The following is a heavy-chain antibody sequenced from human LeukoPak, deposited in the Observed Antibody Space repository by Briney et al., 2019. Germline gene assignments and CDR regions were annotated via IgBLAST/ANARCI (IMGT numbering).Heavy chain of an antibody. V-gene: IGHV4-39*07. CDR2: IYYSGST. J-gene: IGHJ4*02. CDR3: ATGYCSSTNCRIDY. Sequence: SETLSLTCTVSGGSISSSSYYWGWIRQPPGKGLEWTGSIYYSGSTYYNPSLKSRVTISVDKSKNQFSLKLSSVTAADTAVYYCATGYCSSTNCRIDYWGQGTLVSVSS. D-gene: IGHD2-2*03. CDR1: GGSISSSSYY.